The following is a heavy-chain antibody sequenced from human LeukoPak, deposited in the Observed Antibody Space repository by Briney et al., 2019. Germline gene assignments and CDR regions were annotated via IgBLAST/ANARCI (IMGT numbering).Heavy chain of an antibody. J-gene: IGHJ4*02. CDR1: GFTFSTYA. V-gene: IGHV3-23*01. CDR3: AKVAPLGSSWYAFNY. Sequence: GGSLRLSCAASGFTFSTYAMSWVRQAPGKGLEWVSGVTSGRDTTYYADSVKGRFTISRDNSKNTVSLHMNSLRAEDTAVYYCAKVAPLGSSWYAFNYWGQGTLVTVSS. CDR2: VTSGRDTT. D-gene: IGHD6-13*01.